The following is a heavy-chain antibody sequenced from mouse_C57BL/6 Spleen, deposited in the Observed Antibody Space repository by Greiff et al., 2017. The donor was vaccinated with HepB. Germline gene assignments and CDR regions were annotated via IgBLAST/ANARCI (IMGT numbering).Heavy chain of an antibody. V-gene: IGHV2-5*01. CDR1: GFSFTSYG. CDR2: IWRGGST. Sequence: QVQLQQSGPGLVQPSQSLSITCTVSGFSFTSYGVHWVRQSPGKGLEWLGVIWRGGSTDYNAAFMSRLSITKDNSKSQVFFKMNSLQADDTAIYYCAKMGYYDYDGFAYWGQGTLVTVSA. J-gene: IGHJ3*01. D-gene: IGHD2-4*01. CDR3: AKMGYYDYDGFAY.